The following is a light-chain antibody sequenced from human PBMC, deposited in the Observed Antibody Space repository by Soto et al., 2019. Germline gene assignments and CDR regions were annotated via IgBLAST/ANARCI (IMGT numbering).Light chain of an antibody. CDR3: QQYKNWPWT. CDR1: QSVSSS. J-gene: IGKJ1*01. Sequence: EIVMTQSPATLSVSPGERATLSCRTSQSVSSSLAWYQQKPGQAPSLLIYGAYTRATGIPARFSGSGSGTEFTLTIRSLQSEDCAVYYCQQYKNWPWTFGQGTKVDNK. CDR2: GAY. V-gene: IGKV3-15*01.